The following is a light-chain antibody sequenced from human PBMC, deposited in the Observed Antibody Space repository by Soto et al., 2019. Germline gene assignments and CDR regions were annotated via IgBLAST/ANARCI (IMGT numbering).Light chain of an antibody. V-gene: IGLV1-47*01. CDR1: SSNIGSNF. Sequence: QSVLTQPPSASGSPGQRVTISCSGSSSNIGSNFEYWYQQHPGTAPKLLIYRNNQQPSGVPDRLAGSKSRTSASLALSGVRSQDEADYYCAAWDDRRSGVLFGGGTQLTVL. CDR3: AAWDDRRSGVL. CDR2: RNN. J-gene: IGLJ2*01.